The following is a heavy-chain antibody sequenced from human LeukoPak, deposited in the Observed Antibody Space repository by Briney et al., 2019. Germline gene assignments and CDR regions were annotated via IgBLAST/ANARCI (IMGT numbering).Heavy chain of an antibody. D-gene: IGHD2-8*01. J-gene: IGHJ4*02. CDR2: IYYSGST. CDR3: ARHYVFVYGGSSFDY. CDR1: GGSISGYY. V-gene: IGHV4-59*08. Sequence: SETLSLTCTVSGGSISGYYWSWIWQPPGKGLEWIGYIYYSGSTNYSPSLKSRITISVDTSKNQFSLKLSSVTAADTAVYYCARHYVFVYGGSSFDYWGQGTLVTVSS.